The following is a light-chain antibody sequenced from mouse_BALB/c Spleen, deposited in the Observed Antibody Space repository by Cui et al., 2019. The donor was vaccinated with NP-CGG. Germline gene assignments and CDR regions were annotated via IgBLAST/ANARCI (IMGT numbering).Light chain of an antibody. CDR2: GTI. Sequence: VLPQEPALTTSPGETVTLTCRSSTGAVTSSNYANWVQEKPDHLFTGLIGGTINRAPSVPARFSGSLIGDKAALTITGAQTEDEAIYFCALWYSNHWVFGGGTKLTVL. CDR3: ALWYSNHWV. CDR1: TGAVTSSNY. J-gene: IGLJ1*01. V-gene: IGLV1*01.